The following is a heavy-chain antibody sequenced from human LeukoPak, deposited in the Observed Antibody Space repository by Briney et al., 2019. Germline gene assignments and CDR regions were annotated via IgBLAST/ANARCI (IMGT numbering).Heavy chain of an antibody. CDR2: IWYDGSNQ. CDR3: AKGRYCSGGSCRRAYTAEYFQH. D-gene: IGHD2-15*01. J-gene: IGHJ1*01. CDR1: GFTFRNFG. Sequence: GGSLRLSCAASGFTFRNFGMRWVRQAPGKGLEWVAVIWYDGSNQYYAASVRRRSIFSRDNSKNMMYLQMNSLRAEDTAVYYCAKGRYCSGGSCRRAYTAEYFQHWGQGTLVTVSS. V-gene: IGHV3-33*03.